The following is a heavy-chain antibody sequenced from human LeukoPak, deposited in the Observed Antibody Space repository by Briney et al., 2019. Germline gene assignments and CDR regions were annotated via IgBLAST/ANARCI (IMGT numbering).Heavy chain of an antibody. CDR3: ARVDTAMVGYFDY. J-gene: IGHJ4*02. CDR2: IYYSGST. V-gene: IGHV4-59*01. D-gene: IGHD5-18*01. CDR1: GGSISSYY. Sequence: SETLSLTCTVPGGSISSYYWSWIRQPPGKGLEWIGYIYYSGSTNYNPSLKSRVTISVDTSKDQFSLKLSSVTAADAAVYYCARVDTAMVGYFDYWGQGTLVTVSS.